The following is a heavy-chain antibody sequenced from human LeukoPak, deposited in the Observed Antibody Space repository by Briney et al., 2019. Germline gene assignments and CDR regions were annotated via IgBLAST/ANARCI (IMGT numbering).Heavy chain of an antibody. CDR2: ISSSSSYI. V-gene: IGHV3-21*01. Sequence: TGGSLRLSCAASGFTFSSYSMNWVRQAPGKGLEWVSSISSSSSYIYYADSVKGRFTISRDNAKNSLYLQMNSLRAEDTAVYYCARDSRYSSSWLDAFDIWGQGTMVTVSS. CDR1: GFTFSSYS. CDR3: ARDSRYSSSWLDAFDI. J-gene: IGHJ3*02. D-gene: IGHD6-13*01.